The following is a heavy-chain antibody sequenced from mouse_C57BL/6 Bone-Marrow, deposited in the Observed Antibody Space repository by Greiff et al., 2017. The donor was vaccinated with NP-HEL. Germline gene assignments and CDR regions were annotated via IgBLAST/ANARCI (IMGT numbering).Heavy chain of an antibody. V-gene: IGHV1-50*01. CDR1: GYTFTSYW. Sequence: VQLQQPGAELVKPGASVKLSCKASGYTFTSYWMQWVKQRPGQGLEWIGEIDPSDSYTNYNQKFKGKATLTVDTSSSTAYMQLSSLTSEDSAVYYCAREGGLAWFAYWGQGTLVTVSA. J-gene: IGHJ3*01. CDR2: IDPSDSYT. CDR3: AREGGLAWFAY.